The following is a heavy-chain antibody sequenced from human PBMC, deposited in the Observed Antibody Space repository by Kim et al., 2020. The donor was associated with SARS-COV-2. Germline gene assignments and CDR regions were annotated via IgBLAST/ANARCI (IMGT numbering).Heavy chain of an antibody. CDR2: IYSGGST. Sequence: GGSLRLSCAASGFTVSSNYMSWVRQAPGKGLEWVSVIYSGGSTYYADSVKGRFTISRDNSKNTLYLQMNSLRAEDTAVYYCARGKASQRWLQLPYWYFDLWGRGTLVTVSS. CDR3: ARGKASQRWLQLPYWYFDL. D-gene: IGHD5-12*01. J-gene: IGHJ2*01. CDR1: GFTVSSNY. V-gene: IGHV3-53*01.